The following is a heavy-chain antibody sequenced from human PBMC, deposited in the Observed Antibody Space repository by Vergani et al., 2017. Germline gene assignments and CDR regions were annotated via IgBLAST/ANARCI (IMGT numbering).Heavy chain of an antibody. Sequence: QVQLQESGPGLVKPSETLSLTCTVSGGSLSSSSYYWGWIRQPPGKGLEWIGSIYYSGSTYYNPSLKSRVTISVDTSKNQFSLKLSSVTAADTAVYYCARDTGYCSSTSCYGSDAFDFWGQGTMVTVSS. J-gene: IGHJ3*01. CDR2: IYYSGST. CDR1: GGSLSSSSYY. V-gene: IGHV4-39*07. CDR3: ARDTGYCSSTSCYGSDAFDF. D-gene: IGHD2-2*01.